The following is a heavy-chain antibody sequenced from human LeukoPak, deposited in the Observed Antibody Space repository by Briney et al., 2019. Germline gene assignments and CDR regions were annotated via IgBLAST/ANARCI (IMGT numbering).Heavy chain of an antibody. Sequence: GESLKISCKGSGYNFGNSWIACVRQMPGKGLECMGIIYPGESDTKYGPSFQGQVNNSANKSISTAYLQWSSLKASDSAIYYCARKEYMCVWGEGTTVTVSS. J-gene: IGHJ6*03. CDR2: IYPGESDT. CDR3: ARKEYMCV. V-gene: IGHV5-51*01. CDR1: GYNFGNSW.